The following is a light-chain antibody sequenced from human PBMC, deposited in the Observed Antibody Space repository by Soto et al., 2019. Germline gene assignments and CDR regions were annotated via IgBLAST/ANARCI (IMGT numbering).Light chain of an antibody. CDR2: SAS. J-gene: IGKJ4*01. CDR3: QQTFSVPPT. V-gene: IGKV1-39*01. CDR1: QSIGTY. Sequence: DIQMTQSPSSLSASVGGSVTITCRASQSIGTYLNWYQQESGRAPKLLICSASSLQSGVPSRFSGSGSGVNFTLSVSNLQPGDFATYYCQQTFSVPPTFGGGTKVDIK.